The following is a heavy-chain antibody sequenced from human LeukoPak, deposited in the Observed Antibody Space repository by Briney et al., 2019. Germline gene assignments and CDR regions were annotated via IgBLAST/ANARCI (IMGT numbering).Heavy chain of an antibody. CDR3: AVLRGNNY. CDR2: IKQDGSEK. V-gene: IGHV3-7*01. D-gene: IGHD3-10*01. CDR1: GITFSGYM. Sequence: GGPRRLSGEASGITFSGYMLTGFGKAPGKGLEWVANIKQDGSEKYYVDSVEGRFSISRDNAKNSLYLQMNSLRVEDTAVYYCAVLRGNNYWGQGTLVTVSS. J-gene: IGHJ4*02.